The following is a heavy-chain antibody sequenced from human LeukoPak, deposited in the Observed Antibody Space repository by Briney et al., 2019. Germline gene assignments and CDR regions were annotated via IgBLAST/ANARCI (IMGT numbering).Heavy chain of an antibody. CDR1: AFTFSSYA. Sequence: PGGSLRLSCAASAFTFSSYAMAWVRQAPGKGLEWVSAISGSGGTTYYTDSVKGRFTISRDNFKNTLYLQMSSLRAEDTAVYYCASDCCGDGKIMFDHWGRGTLVTVSS. J-gene: IGHJ4*02. CDR3: ASDCCGDGKIMFDH. V-gene: IGHV3-23*01. D-gene: IGHD2-21*02. CDR2: ISGSGGTT.